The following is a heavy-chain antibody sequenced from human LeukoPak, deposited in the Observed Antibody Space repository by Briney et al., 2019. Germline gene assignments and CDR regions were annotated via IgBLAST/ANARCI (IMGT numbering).Heavy chain of an antibody. D-gene: IGHD2-2*02. CDR1: GFTFSSYA. CDR3: AKQALYCSSTSCYILRT. Sequence: GGSLRLSCAASGFTFSSYAMSWVRQAPGKGLEWVSAISGSGGSTYYADSVKGRFTISRDNSKNTLYLQMNSLRAEDTAVYYCAKQALYCSSTSCYILRTWGQGTLVTVSS. J-gene: IGHJ4*02. CDR2: ISGSGGST. V-gene: IGHV3-23*01.